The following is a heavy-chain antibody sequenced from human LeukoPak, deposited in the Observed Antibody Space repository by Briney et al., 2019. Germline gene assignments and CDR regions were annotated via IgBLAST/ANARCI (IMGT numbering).Heavy chain of an antibody. CDR3: ARGYAAIPD. CDR2: IQDDGVEK. CDR1: GFNFSINW. J-gene: IGHJ4*02. D-gene: IGHD2-15*01. V-gene: IGHV3-7*01. Sequence: GGSLRLSCAASGFNFSINWMTWVRQAPGKGLEWVSNIQDDGVEKNYVESVKGRFIISRDNAKDSLFLQMSSLRDEDTALYYCARGYAAIPDWGQGTLVTVSS.